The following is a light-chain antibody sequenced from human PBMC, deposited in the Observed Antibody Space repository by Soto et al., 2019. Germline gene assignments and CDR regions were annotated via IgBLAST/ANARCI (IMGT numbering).Light chain of an antibody. CDR2: GAS. CDR3: QQSHSSPRT. Sequence: DIQLTQSPFFLSASVGDRVTISCRASQAIYSYLAWYQQKPGKAPKLLIFGASKLQSGVPSRFSGSGSGTEFTLTISSLQPEDFATYYCQQSHSSPRTFGQGTTV. J-gene: IGKJ1*01. CDR1: QAIYSY. V-gene: IGKV1-9*01.